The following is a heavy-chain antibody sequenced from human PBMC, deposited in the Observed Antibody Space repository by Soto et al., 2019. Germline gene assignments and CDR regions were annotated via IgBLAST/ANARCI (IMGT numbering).Heavy chain of an antibody. CDR1: GFTFSSYA. Sequence: GSLRLSCAASGFTFSSYAMHWVRQAPGKGLEWVAVISYDGSNKYYADSVKGRFTISRDNSKNTLYLQMNSLRAEDTAVYYCARDGALYSSGWYYFDYWGQGTLVTVSS. CDR3: ARDGALYSSGWYYFDY. D-gene: IGHD6-19*01. CDR2: ISYDGSNK. V-gene: IGHV3-30*04. J-gene: IGHJ4*02.